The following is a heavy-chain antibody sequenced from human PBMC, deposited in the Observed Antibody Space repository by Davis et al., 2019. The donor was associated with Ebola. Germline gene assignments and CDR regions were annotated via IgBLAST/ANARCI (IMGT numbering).Heavy chain of an antibody. J-gene: IGHJ4*02. D-gene: IGHD6-13*01. CDR2: IIPIFGTA. CDR1: GGTFSSYA. CDR3: ARGASIAAAGLTLFDY. Sequence: SVKVSCKASGGTFSSYAISWVRQAPGQGLEWMGGIIPIFGTANYAQKFQGRVTITADESTSTAYMELSSLRSEDTAVYYCARGASIAAAGLTLFDYWGQGTLVTVSS. V-gene: IGHV1-69*13.